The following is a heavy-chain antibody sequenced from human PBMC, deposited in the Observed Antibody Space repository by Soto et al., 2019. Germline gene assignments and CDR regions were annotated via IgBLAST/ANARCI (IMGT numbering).Heavy chain of an antibody. V-gene: IGHV1-8*01. CDR2: MNPNSGNT. J-gene: IGHJ4*01. CDR1: GYTFTSYD. CDR3: ARTRLSIVVVVAGNHRFEH. Sequence: ASVKVSCKASGYTFTSYDINWVRQATGQGLEWMGWMNPNSGNTGYAQKFQGRVTMTRNTSISTAYMELSSLRSEDTAVYYCARTRLSIVVVVAGNHRFEHSGPGPRVTVPS. D-gene: IGHD2-15*01.